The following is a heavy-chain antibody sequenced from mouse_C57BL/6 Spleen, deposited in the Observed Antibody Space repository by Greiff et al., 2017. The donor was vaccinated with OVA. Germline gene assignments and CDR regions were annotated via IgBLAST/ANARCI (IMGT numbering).Heavy chain of an antibody. CDR3: AREKGKGYYYAMDY. V-gene: IGHV1-64*01. CDR1: GYTFTSYW. D-gene: IGHD1-3*01. J-gene: IGHJ4*01. CDR2: IHPNSCST. Sequence: QVQLQQPGAELVKPGASVKLSCKASGYTFTSYWMHWVKQRPGQGLEWIGMIHPNSCSTNYNEKFKSKATLTVYTSSSTAYMQLSSLTAEDSAVYYCAREKGKGYYYAMDYWGQGTSVTVSS.